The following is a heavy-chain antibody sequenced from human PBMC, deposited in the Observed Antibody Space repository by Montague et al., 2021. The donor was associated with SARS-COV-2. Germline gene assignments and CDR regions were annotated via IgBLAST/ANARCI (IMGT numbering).Heavy chain of an antibody. V-gene: IGHV4-59*01. CDR2: IYYSGST. D-gene: IGHD1-26*01. CDR3: AREGGSYLPFDC. Sequence: SETLSLTCTVSGGSISSYYWSWIRQPPGKGLEWIGYIYYSGSTNYNPSLKSRVTISVDTSKNQFSLKLSSVTAADTAVYYCAREGGSYLPFDCWGQGTLVTVSS. CDR1: GGSISSYY. J-gene: IGHJ4*02.